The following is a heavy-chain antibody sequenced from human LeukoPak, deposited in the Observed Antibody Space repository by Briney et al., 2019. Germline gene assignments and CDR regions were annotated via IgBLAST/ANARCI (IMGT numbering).Heavy chain of an antibody. V-gene: IGHV1-46*01. D-gene: IGHD5-12*01. Sequence: GASVKVSCKASGYTFTSYYMHWVRQAPGQGLEWMGIINPSGGCTNYAQTFQGRVTVTRDTSTSTVYMELSSLRSEDTAVYYCARDYSGYDYWGQGTLVTVSS. J-gene: IGHJ4*02. CDR1: GYTFTSYY. CDR2: INPSGGCT. CDR3: ARDYSGYDY.